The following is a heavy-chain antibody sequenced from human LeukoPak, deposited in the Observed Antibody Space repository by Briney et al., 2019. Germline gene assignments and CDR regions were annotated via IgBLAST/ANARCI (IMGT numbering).Heavy chain of an antibody. Sequence: GRSLRLSCAASGFTFSSYGMHWVRQAPGKGLEWVAVISYDGSNKYYADSVKGRFTISRDNSKNTLCLQMNSLRAEDTAVYYCAKVSSEDSSGSTRHFDYWGQGTLVTVSS. CDR1: GFTFSSYG. CDR3: AKVSSEDSSGSTRHFDY. J-gene: IGHJ4*02. D-gene: IGHD3-22*01. V-gene: IGHV3-30*18. CDR2: ISYDGSNK.